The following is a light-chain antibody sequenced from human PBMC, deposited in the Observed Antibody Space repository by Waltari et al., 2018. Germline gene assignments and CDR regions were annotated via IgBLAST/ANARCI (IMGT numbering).Light chain of an antibody. CDR2: DVT. J-gene: IGLJ3*02. V-gene: IGLV2-11*01. CDR1: TNDLGSYNY. Sequence: SALTQPRSVSGSPGQSVTISCTGTTNDLGSYNYVSWYQKHPGKAPKLIILDVTKRPSGVPDLLSGSKSGNTASLTISGLRAEDEAEYYCCSYAGSYTWVFGGGTKLTVV. CDR3: CSYAGSYTWV.